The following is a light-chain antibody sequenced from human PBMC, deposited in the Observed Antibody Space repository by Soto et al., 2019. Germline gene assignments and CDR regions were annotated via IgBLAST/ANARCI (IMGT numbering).Light chain of an antibody. CDR1: QSVNSNY. CDR2: GAS. J-gene: IGKJ4*01. CDR3: QQYHNSHPLT. V-gene: IGKV3-20*01. Sequence: EIVLTQSPGTLSLSPGERSTLSGRASQSVNSNYLAWYQQKRRQAPRLLIYGASSRAPGIPDRFSGSGSGTDFTLPTSSLEPADFAVYYCQQYHNSHPLTFGGGTKVDIK.